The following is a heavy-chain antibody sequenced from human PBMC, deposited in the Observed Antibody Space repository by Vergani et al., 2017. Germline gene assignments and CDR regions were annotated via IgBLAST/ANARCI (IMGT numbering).Heavy chain of an antibody. V-gene: IGHV1-8*01. CDR1: RYPFSRYG. D-gene: IGHD2-21*01. CDR3: ARHGLRRPANPNWFDP. J-gene: IGHJ5*02. CDR2: ISAYSGNT. Sequence: QVQLVQSGAEVKKPGASVRVSCKASRYPFSRYGISWVRQAPGQGLEWMGWISAYSGNTGYAQKFQGRVTMTRNTSISTAYMELSSLRSEDTAVYYCARHGLRRPANPNWFDPWGQGTLVTVSS.